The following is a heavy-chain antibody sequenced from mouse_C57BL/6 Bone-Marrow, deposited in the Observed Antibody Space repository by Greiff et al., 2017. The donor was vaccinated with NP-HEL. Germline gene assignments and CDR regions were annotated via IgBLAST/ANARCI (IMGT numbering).Heavy chain of an antibody. Sequence: EVKLVESGGGLVQSGRSLRLSCATSGFTFSDFYMEWVRQAPGKGLEWIAASRNKANDYTTEYSASVKGRFIVSRDTSQSILYLQMNALRAEDTAIYYCARDAPDWYFDVWGTGTTVTVSS. J-gene: IGHJ1*03. CDR1: GFTFSDFY. CDR2: SRNKANDYTT. V-gene: IGHV7-1*01. CDR3: ARDAPDWYFDV.